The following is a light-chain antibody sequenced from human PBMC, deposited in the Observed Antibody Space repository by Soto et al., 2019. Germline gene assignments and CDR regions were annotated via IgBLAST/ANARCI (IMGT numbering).Light chain of an antibody. J-gene: IGLJ1*01. CDR3: AAWDGSLNRYV. CDR2: AND. Sequence: QSVLTQPPSGSGTPGQRVTISCSGSTSNIGSSAVNWYQQLPGTAPKLLIYANDQRPSGVPARFSGSKSGTSASLAISGLQSEDEADYYCAAWDGSLNRYVFAAGTRSPS. CDR1: TSNIGSSA. V-gene: IGLV1-44*01.